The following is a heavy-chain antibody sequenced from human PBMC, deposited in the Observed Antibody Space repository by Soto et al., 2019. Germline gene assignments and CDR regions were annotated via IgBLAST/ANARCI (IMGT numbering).Heavy chain of an antibody. CDR2: INPSDGST. J-gene: IGHJ5*02. CDR3: ARQDYYGSGSYGWFDP. Sequence: ASVKVSCKASGYTFTSYYMHWVRQAPGQGLEWMGIINPSDGSTSYAQKFQGRVTMTRDTSTSTVYMELSSLRSEDTAVYYCARQDYYGSGSYGWFDPWGQGTLVTVSS. V-gene: IGHV1-46*01. D-gene: IGHD3-10*01. CDR1: GYTFTSYY.